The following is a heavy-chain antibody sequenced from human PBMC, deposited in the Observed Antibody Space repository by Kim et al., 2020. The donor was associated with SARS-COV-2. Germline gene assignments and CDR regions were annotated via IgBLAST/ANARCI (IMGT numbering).Heavy chain of an antibody. D-gene: IGHD1-1*01. CDR3: ARVERLTN. Sequence: GKTIYHAATSQGRVTISRDNAKNTLYRQVNRLRAEDAAVYYCARVERLTNWGQGTLVTVSS. CDR2: GKTI. V-gene: IGHV3-11*01. J-gene: IGHJ4*02.